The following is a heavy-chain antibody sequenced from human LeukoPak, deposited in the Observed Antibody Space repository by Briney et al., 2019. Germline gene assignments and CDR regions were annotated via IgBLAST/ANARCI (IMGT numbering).Heavy chain of an antibody. Sequence: SETLSLTCTVSGGSISSYYWSWIRQPPGKGLEWIGSIYHSGSTYYNPSLKSRVTISVDTSKNQFSLKLSSVTAADTAVYYCARVQYSSSSGYGYYYYYYMDVWGKGTTVTVSS. V-gene: IGHV4-38-2*02. J-gene: IGHJ6*03. CDR3: ARVQYSSSSGYGYYYYYYMDV. CDR2: IYHSGST. D-gene: IGHD6-6*01. CDR1: GGSISSYY.